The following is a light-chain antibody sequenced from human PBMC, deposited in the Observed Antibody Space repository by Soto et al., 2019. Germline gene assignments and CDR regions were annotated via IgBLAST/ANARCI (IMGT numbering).Light chain of an antibody. CDR3: SSYGGSNNLP. Sequence: QSVLTQPPSASGSPGQSVTISCTGTSSDVGGYNYVSWYQQHPGKAPKLMIYEVSKRPSGVPDRFSGSKSGNTASLTVSGLQAEDVADYYCSSYGGSNNLPFGGGTKRTVL. V-gene: IGLV2-8*01. CDR1: SSDVGGYNY. J-gene: IGLJ2*01. CDR2: EVS.